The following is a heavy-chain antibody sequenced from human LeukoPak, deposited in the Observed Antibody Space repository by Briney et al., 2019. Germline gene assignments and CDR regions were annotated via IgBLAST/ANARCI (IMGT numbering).Heavy chain of an antibody. CDR3: AREINDGAYMDV. D-gene: IGHD4-17*01. V-gene: IGHV1-2*02. CDR1: GYTFTGYF. J-gene: IGHJ6*03. Sequence: GASVKVSCKASGYTFTGYFMNWVRQAPGQGLEWMGWINPNSGDTNYAQKFQDRVTMTTDTSISTAYMEQRPAQSGDTAVYYCAREINDGAYMDVWGKGTTVTVSS. CDR2: INPNSGDT.